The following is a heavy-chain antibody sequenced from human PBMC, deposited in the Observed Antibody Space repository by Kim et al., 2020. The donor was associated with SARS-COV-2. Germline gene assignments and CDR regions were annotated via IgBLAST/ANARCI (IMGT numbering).Heavy chain of an antibody. CDR2: IYYSGST. Sequence: SETLSLTCTVSGGSISSYYWSWIRQPPGKGLEWIGYIYYSGSTNYNPSLKSRVTISVDTSKNQFSLKLSSVTVADTAGYYWAREGSQSRGYLCAFDIWG. D-gene: IGHD3-22*01. J-gene: IGHJ3*02. CDR3: AREGSQSRGYLCAFDI. CDR1: GGSISSYY. V-gene: IGHV4-59*13.